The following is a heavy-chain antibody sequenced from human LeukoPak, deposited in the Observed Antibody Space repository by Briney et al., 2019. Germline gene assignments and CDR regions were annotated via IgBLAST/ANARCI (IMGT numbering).Heavy chain of an antibody. Sequence: GGSLRLSCAASGFTFTSYAMTWVRQAPGKGLEWVSRISSSGGTTDYADSVKGRFTISRDNSKNTLYLQMSSLRAEDTAVYYCARGPGARIAGIDYWGQGTLVTVSS. CDR2: ISSSGGTT. D-gene: IGHD6-6*01. CDR3: ARGPGARIAGIDY. CDR1: GFTFTSYA. J-gene: IGHJ4*02. V-gene: IGHV3-23*01.